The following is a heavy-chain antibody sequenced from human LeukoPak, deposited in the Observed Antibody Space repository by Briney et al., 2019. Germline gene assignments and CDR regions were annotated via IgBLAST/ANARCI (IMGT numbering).Heavy chain of an antibody. CDR3: AKDVLVAPAAIGEEPSDSFVY. D-gene: IGHD2-2*01. V-gene: IGHV3-23*01. J-gene: IGHJ4*02. Sequence: GGSLRLSCAASGFTFSSYAMSWVRQAPGKGLEWVSAISGSSGSTYYADSVKGRFTISRDNSKNTLYLQMNSLRAEDTAVYYCAKDVLVAPAAIGEEPSDSFVYWCQGTLVTVSS. CDR2: ISGSSGST. CDR1: GFTFSSYA.